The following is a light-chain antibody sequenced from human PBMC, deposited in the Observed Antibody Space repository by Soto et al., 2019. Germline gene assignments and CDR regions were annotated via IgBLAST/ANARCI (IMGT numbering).Light chain of an antibody. J-gene: IGKJ1*01. CDR2: KAS. CDR1: QTISSW. V-gene: IGKV1-5*03. Sequence: DIQMTQSPSTLSGSVGDRVTITCSASQTISSWLAWYQQKPGKDPKLLIYKASTLKSGVPSRFSGSGSGTGFTLTISSLQPDDFATYYCQHYNSYSEAFGQGTKLDIK. CDR3: QHYNSYSEA.